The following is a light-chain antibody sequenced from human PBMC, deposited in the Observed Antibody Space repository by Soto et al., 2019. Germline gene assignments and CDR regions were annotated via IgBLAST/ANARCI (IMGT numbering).Light chain of an antibody. CDR2: WPS. Sequence: DIVMTQSPDSLAVSLGERATINCKSSQSVLYSSNNKNYLAWYQQKPGRPPKLLIYWPSTRESGVPDRFSGRGSGTDFTLSILSLPAEVVAVCYGQRCLVAPRTCGHGPVVEIK. V-gene: IGKV4-1*01. J-gene: IGKJ1*01. CDR3: QRCLVAPRT. CDR1: QSVLYSSNNKNY.